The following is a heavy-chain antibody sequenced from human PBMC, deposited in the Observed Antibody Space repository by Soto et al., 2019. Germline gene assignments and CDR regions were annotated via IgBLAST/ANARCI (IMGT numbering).Heavy chain of an antibody. Sequence: QVQLVQSGAEVMKPGSSVKVYCEASGGTFNNYVVNWVRQAPGEGLEWMGGILPIFATANYAQKFQGRVTITADKSTSTAYMELTSLRSEDTAVYYCAGRCDSTTCLGHFDYWGQGTLVTVAS. D-gene: IGHD2-2*01. CDR1: GGTFNNYV. J-gene: IGHJ4*02. V-gene: IGHV1-69*06. CDR3: AGRCDSTTCLGHFDY. CDR2: ILPIFATA.